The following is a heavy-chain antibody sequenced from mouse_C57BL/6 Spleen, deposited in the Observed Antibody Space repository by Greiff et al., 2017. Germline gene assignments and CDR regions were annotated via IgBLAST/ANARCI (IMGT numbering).Heavy chain of an antibody. CDR1: GYTFTSYW. V-gene: IGHV1-55*01. CDR2: IYPGSGST. J-gene: IGHJ3*01. Sequence: QVQLQQPGAELVKPGASVKMSCKASGYTFTSYWITWVKQRPGQGLEWIGDIYPGSGSTNYNEKFKSKATLTVDTSSSIAYMQLSSLTSEDSAVYYCARADGYDGAWFAYWGQGTLVTVSA. D-gene: IGHD2-2*01. CDR3: ARADGYDGAWFAY.